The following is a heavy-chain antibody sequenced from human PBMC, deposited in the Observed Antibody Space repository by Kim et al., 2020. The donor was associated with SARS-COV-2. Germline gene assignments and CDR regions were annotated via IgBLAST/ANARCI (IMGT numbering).Heavy chain of an antibody. J-gene: IGHJ4*02. CDR3: AREVGVGIQLWSNFDY. D-gene: IGHD5-18*01. Sequence: GGSLRLSCAASGFTFSSYAMHWVRQAPGKGLEWVAVISYDGSNKYYADSVKGRFTISRDNSKNTLYLQMNSLRAEDTAVYYCAREVGVGIQLWSNFDYWGQGTLVTVSS. CDR1: GFTFSSYA. V-gene: IGHV3-30-3*01. CDR2: ISYDGSNK.